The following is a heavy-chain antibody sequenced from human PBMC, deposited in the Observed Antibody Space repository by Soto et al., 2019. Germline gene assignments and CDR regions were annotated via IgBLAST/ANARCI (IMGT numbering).Heavy chain of an antibody. V-gene: IGHV4-59*08. CDR2: IYYSGST. CDR1: GGSISSYY. D-gene: IGHD3-10*01. CDR3: ARRYGGSLDC. Sequence: QVQLQESGPGLVKPSETLSLTCTVSGGSISSYYWSWIRQPPGKGLEWIGYIYYSGSTNYNPSLKSRVTILVDTSKNLFSLKLSSVTAADTAVYSCARRYGGSLDCWGQGTLVTVSS. J-gene: IGHJ4*02.